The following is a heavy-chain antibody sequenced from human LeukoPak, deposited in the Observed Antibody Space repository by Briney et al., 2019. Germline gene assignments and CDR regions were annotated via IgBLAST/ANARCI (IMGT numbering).Heavy chain of an antibody. CDR3: GSPRRGY. V-gene: IGHV3-7*01. J-gene: IGHJ4*02. CDR1: GFTFSSIW. CDR2: INQDGREK. Sequence: QPGGSLRISCAASGFTFSSIWMSWVRQAPGKGLEWVANINQDGREKYYVDSVKGRFTISRDNAKNSLYLQMNSLRAEDTAVYFCGSPRRGYWGQGTLVTVSS.